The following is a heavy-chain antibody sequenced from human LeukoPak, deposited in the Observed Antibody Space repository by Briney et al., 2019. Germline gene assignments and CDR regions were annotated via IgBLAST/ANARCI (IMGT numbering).Heavy chain of an antibody. CDR1: GFTFSSYA. D-gene: IGHD5-18*01. CDR2: TSSSGGST. J-gene: IGHJ4*02. Sequence: GGSLRLSCASSGFTFSSYAMSWVRQAPGKGPEWVSVTSSSGGSTYYADSVKGRFTISRDNSKNTLYLQMNSLRAEDTAVYYCAKDQGGGYYYFDSWGQGSLVTVSS. V-gene: IGHV3-23*01. CDR3: AKDQGGGYYYFDS.